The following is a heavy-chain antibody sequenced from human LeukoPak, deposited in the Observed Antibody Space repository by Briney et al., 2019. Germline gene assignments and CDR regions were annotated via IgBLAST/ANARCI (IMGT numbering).Heavy chain of an antibody. CDR1: GFTFSSYA. CDR2: ISTSGVST. D-gene: IGHD3-22*01. CDR3: AKLKYYHDSSGYIDY. V-gene: IGHV3-23*01. Sequence: GGSLGLSCAASGFTFSSYAMTWVRQAPGKGLGWVSGISTSGVSTYYAGSVKGRFTISRDNSKNTLYLQMNSLRAEDTAVYYCAKLKYYHDSSGYIDYWGQGTLVTVSS. J-gene: IGHJ4*02.